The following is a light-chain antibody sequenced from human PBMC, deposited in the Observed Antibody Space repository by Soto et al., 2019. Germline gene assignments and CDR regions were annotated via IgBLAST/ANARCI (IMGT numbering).Light chain of an antibody. Sequence: QSALTQPASVSGSPGQSITISCTGTTSNVGSYNLVSWYQQHPGKAPELMIYEGSKRPSGVSTRFSGSKSGNTASLTISGLQAEDEADYYCCSYVGNTYVFGTGTKVTVL. CDR3: CSYVGNTYV. J-gene: IGLJ1*01. CDR2: EGS. CDR1: TSNVGSYNL. V-gene: IGLV2-23*01.